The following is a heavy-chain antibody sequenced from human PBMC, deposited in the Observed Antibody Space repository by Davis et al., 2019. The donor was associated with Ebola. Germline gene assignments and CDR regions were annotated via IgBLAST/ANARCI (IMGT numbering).Heavy chain of an antibody. D-gene: IGHD6-6*01. CDR1: GFTFSNHW. Sequence: HTGGSLRLSCAASGFTFSNHWMYWVRQAPGQGLVYLSRINGDGSRTGYADSVEGRFTISRDNTKNSLYLQMNSLRDEDTAVYYCARVLGGVYIAARGFDYWGQGTLVTVSS. V-gene: IGHV3-74*01. CDR2: INGDGSRT. CDR3: ARVLGGVYIAARGFDY. J-gene: IGHJ4*02.